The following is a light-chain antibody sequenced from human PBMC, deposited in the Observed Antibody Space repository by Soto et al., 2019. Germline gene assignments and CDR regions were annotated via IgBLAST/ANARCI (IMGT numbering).Light chain of an antibody. J-gene: IGKJ2*01. CDR1: QSISYN. Sequence: EIVMTQSPATLSVSPGERATLSCRASQSISYNLAWYQQKPGQAPRLLIYGASTRATGIPAGFSGSGSGTEFTLTISSLQSEDFAVYYCQQYNNWPPYTFGQGTKLEIK. V-gene: IGKV3-15*01. CDR2: GAS. CDR3: QQYNNWPPYT.